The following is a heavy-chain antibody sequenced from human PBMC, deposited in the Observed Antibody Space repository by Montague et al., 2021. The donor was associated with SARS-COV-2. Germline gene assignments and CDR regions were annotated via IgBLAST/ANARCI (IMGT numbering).Heavy chain of an antibody. CDR2: LYNGGTT. D-gene: IGHD3-10*01. J-gene: IGHJ3*01. CDR1: GGSISSSTYY. CDR3: ARHITGSGNAFDF. V-gene: IGHV4-39*01. Sequence: SETLSLTCNVSGGSISSSTYYWGWIRQPPGKGLEWIGYLYNGGTTYYSPSLKSRVTISVDTSKNHFSLNMASVTAADTAVYYCARHITGSGNAFDFWGQGTLVTVSS.